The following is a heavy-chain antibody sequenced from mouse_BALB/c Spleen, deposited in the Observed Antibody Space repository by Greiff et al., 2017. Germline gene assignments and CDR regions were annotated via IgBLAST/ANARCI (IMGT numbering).Heavy chain of an antibody. CDR2: ISYSGST. CDR3: ARWGLRRTGYAMDY. V-gene: IGHV3-2*02. Sequence: EVKLMESGPGLVKPSQSLSLTCTVTGYSITSDYAWNWIRQFPGNKLEWMGYISYSGSTSYNPSLKSRISITRDTSKNQFFLQLNSVTTEDTATYYCARWGLRRTGYAMDYWGQGTSVTVSS. J-gene: IGHJ4*01. D-gene: IGHD2-4*01. CDR1: GYSITSDYA.